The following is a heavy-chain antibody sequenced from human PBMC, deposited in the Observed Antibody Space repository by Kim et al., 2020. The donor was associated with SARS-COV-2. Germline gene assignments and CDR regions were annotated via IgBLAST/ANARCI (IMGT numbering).Heavy chain of an antibody. J-gene: IGHJ6*03. V-gene: IGHV1-8*01. CDR2: MNPNSGNT. CDR3: ARVDIVVVPAATRFYYYYMHV. CDR1: GYTFTSYA. Sequence: ASVKVSCKASGYTFTSYAINWVRQATGQGLEWMGWMNPNSGNTGYAQKFQGRVTMTRNTSISTAYMELSSLRSEDTAVYYCARVDIVVVPAATRFYYYYMHVWGKGTTCTVSS. D-gene: IGHD2-2*03.